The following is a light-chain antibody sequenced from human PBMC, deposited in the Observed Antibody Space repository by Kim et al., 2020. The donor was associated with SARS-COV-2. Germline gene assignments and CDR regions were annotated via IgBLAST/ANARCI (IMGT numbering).Light chain of an antibody. CDR1: SGHSNYA. V-gene: IGLV4-69*01. CDR2: LNSDGSH. CDR3: QSWGTGKGVA. J-gene: IGLJ2*01. Sequence: QLVLTQSPSASASLGVSVRLACTLSSGHSNYAIAWHQKQPKKAPRYLMKLNSDGSHTKGDGIPDRFSGSSSGTDRYLIISSLQSEDEADYYCQSWGTGKGVAFGGGTQLTVL.